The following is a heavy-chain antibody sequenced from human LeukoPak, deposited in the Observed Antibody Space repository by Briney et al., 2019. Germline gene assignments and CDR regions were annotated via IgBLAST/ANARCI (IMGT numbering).Heavy chain of an antibody. CDR2: ISGSGGST. Sequence: GGSLRLSCAASGFTFSSYAMSWVRQAPGKGLEWVSAISGSGGSTYYADSVKGRFAISRDNSKNTLYLQMNSLRAEDTAVYYCANMIAIPPPTWFAPWAQETRATVSS. J-gene: IGHJ5*02. V-gene: IGHV3-23*01. CDR3: ANMIAIPPPTWFAP. D-gene: IGHD2-21*01. CDR1: GFTFSSYA.